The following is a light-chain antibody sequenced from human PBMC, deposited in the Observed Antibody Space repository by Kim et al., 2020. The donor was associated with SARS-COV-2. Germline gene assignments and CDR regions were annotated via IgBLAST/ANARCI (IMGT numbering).Light chain of an antibody. V-gene: IGLV2-8*01. CDR1: SSDVGGYNN. CDR3: SSYAGSNNLV. J-gene: IGLJ2*01. CDR2: EVS. Sequence: GQSVTTSCTGTSSDVGGYNNVSWYQKHPRKAPKLMIYEVSKRPSGVPDRFSGAKSGNTASLTVSGLQAEDEADYYCSSYAGSNNLVFGGGTKLTVL.